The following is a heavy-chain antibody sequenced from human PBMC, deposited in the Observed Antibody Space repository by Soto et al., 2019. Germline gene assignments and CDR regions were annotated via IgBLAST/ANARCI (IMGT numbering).Heavy chain of an antibody. CDR3: ARVGGQLAPACDY. CDR2: ISSSSSYI. D-gene: IGHD6-6*01. CDR1: GFTFSSYS. Sequence: EVQLVESGGGLVKPGGSLRLSCAASGFTFSSYSMNWVRQAPGKGLEWVSSISSSSSYIYYADSVKGRFTISRDNAKNSLYLQMNSLRADDTVVYYCARVGGQLAPACDYWGQGTLVTVSS. J-gene: IGHJ4*02. V-gene: IGHV3-21*01.